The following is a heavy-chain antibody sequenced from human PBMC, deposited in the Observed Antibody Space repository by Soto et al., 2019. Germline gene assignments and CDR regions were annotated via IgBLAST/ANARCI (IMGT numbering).Heavy chain of an antibody. CDR2: INTDGSRT. CDR1: GFTFSSYW. D-gene: IGHD3-22*01. Sequence: GGSLRLSCAASGFTFSSYWMHWVRQAPGKGLVWVSRINTDGSRTNYADSVKGRFTISRDNAKNKLYLQMNSLRAEDTAVYYCERVDDGSGKNWFDPWGQGALVTVSS. CDR3: ERVDDGSGKNWFDP. J-gene: IGHJ5*02. V-gene: IGHV3-74*01.